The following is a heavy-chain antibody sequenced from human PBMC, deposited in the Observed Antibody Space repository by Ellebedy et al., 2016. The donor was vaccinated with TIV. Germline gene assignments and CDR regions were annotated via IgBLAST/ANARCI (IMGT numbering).Heavy chain of an antibody. D-gene: IGHD3-3*01. Sequence: GESLKISCAASGFTFNYYGMSWVRQAPGKGPEWISRVDGGTGDTYYADSVKGRFTISRDNSKNTLYLQMNSLSAEDTAVYYCVRLAVVIRGYYFDYWGQGTLVTVSS. CDR2: VDGGTGDT. CDR3: VRLAVVIRGYYFDY. V-gene: IGHV3-23*01. CDR1: GFTFNYYG. J-gene: IGHJ4*02.